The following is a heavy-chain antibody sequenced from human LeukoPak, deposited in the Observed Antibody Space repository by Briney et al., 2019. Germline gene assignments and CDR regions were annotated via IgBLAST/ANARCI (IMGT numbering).Heavy chain of an antibody. D-gene: IGHD1-1*01. V-gene: IGHV3-23*01. Sequence: PGGSLRLSCAASGFTFSTYAMGWVPQAPGEGLEWVSAISGSAGRTYYADSVKGRFTISRDNSKNTLYLQMNSLRAEDTAVYYCAKANWDDEYIFTNWGQGTLVTVSS. CDR1: GFTFSTYA. CDR2: ISGSAGRT. CDR3: AKANWDDEYIFTN. J-gene: IGHJ4*02.